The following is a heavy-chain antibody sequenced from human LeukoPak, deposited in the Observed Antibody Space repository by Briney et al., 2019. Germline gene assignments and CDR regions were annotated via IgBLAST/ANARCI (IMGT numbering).Heavy chain of an antibody. Sequence: GGSLRLSCAASGFTFSSYAMHWVRQAPGKGLEWVAVISYDGSNKYYADSVKGRFTISRDNSKNTLYLQMNSLRAEDTAVYYCARAVLRFLEPYGMDVWGQGTTVTVSS. D-gene: IGHD3-3*01. CDR2: ISYDGSNK. CDR1: GFTFSSYA. J-gene: IGHJ6*02. V-gene: IGHV3-30-3*01. CDR3: ARAVLRFLEPYGMDV.